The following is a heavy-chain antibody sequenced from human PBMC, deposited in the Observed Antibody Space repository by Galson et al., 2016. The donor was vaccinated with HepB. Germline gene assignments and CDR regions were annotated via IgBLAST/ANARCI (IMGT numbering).Heavy chain of an antibody. CDR3: ARKLRGYSSYLDV. Sequence: SVKVSCKASGYTFTPYDIYWVRQAPGQGLEWMGWINPNNGDTMYAQNFRGRVTLTRDTSISTAYMELDSLTSDDTAVYYCARKLRGYSSYLDVWGKGTTVTVSS. V-gene: IGHV1-2*02. J-gene: IGHJ6*03. CDR2: INPNNGDT. D-gene: IGHD5-18*01. CDR1: GYTFTPYD.